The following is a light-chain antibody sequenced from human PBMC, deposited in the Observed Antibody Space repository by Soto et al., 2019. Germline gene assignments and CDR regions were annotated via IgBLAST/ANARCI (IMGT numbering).Light chain of an antibody. CDR1: QTITRW. J-gene: IGKJ5*01. CDR2: DAS. Sequence: DIQMTQSPSTLSASVVDRVTITCLASQTITRWMAWYQQKPGKAPKLLIYDASTLESGVPSRFSGSRSGTEFTLTISRLEPEDFAVYYCQQYGSSPPITFGQGTRLEIK. V-gene: IGKV1-5*01. CDR3: QQYGSSPPIT.